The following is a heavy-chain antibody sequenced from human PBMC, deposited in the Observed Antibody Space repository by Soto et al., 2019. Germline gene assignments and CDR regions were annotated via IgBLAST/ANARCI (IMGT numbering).Heavy chain of an antibody. J-gene: IGHJ4*02. Sequence: QVQLVQSGAEVKKPGASVKVSCKASGYTFTSYDINWVRQATGQGLEWMGWMNPISGNTGYAQKFQGRVTMTRNTSISTAYMELSSLRSEDAAVYYCASLGIEVADYYFDYWGQGTLVTVSS. CDR2: MNPISGNT. V-gene: IGHV1-8*01. CDR3: ASLGIEVADYYFDY. D-gene: IGHD6-19*01. CDR1: GYTFTSYD.